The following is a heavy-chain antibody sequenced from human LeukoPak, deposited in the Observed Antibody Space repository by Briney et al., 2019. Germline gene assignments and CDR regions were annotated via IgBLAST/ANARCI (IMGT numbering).Heavy chain of an antibody. CDR3: ARLHYDSSGYYYFDY. Sequence: SETLSLTCTVSGGSISSDYWSWIRQPPGKGLEWIGYIYYSGITNYNPSLKSRVTISVDTSKNQFSLKLSSVTAADTAVYYCARLHYDSSGYYYFDYWGQGTWSPSPQ. V-gene: IGHV4-59*08. CDR2: IYYSGIT. D-gene: IGHD3-22*01. J-gene: IGHJ4*02. CDR1: GGSISSDY.